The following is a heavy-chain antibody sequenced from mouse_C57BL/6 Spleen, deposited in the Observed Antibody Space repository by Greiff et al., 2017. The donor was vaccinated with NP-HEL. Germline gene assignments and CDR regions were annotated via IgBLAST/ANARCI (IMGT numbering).Heavy chain of an antibody. D-gene: IGHD2-3*01. CDR1: GYTFTNYW. J-gene: IGHJ2*01. CDR2: IYPGGGYT. Sequence: VKLVESGAELVRPGTSVKMSCKASGYTFTNYWIGWAKQRPGHGLEWIGDIYPGGGYTNYNEKFKGKATLTADKSSSTAYMQFSSLTSEDSAIYYCARYNGYPDYWGQGTTLTVSS. CDR3: ARYNGYPDY. V-gene: IGHV1-63*01.